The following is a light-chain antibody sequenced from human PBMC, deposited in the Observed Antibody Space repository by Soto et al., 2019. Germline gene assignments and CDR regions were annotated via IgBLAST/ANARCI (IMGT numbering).Light chain of an antibody. V-gene: IGLV2-23*03. CDR2: EGS. Sequence: QSALTQPASVSGSPGQSITISCTGTSSDVGSYNLVSWYQQHPGKAHKLMIYEGSKRPSGVSNRFSGSKSGNTDSLTISGLQAEDEADYYCCSYAGSSTFVFGGGTKLTVL. CDR3: CSYAGSSTFV. CDR1: SSDVGSYNL. J-gene: IGLJ2*01.